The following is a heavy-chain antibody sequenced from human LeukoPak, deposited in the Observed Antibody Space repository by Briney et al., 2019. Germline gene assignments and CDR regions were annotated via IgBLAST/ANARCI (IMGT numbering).Heavy chain of an antibody. CDR3: ARSITIFGVVNSDY. J-gene: IGHJ4*02. CDR1: GDSINSGHY. Sequence: SETLSLTCGVSGDSINSGHYWGWIRQPPGKGLEWIGSMYHSGSTYYNPSLKSRVTISIDTSKNQFSLKLSSVTAADTAVYYCARSITIFGVVNSDYWGQGTLVTVSS. D-gene: IGHD3-3*01. CDR2: MYHSGST. V-gene: IGHV4-38-2*01.